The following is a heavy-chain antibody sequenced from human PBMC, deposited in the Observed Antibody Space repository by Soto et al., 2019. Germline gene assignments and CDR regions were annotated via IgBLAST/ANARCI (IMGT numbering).Heavy chain of an antibody. J-gene: IGHJ3*02. D-gene: IGHD3-10*01. CDR2: ISGSGGST. Sequence: GGSLRLSFAASGFTFSSYAMGWVRQAPWKGLEWVSAISGSGGSTYYADSVKGRFTISRDNSKNTLYLQMNSLRAEDTAVYYCAKGVYYGSGHDAFDIWGQGTMVTVS. CDR1: GFTFSSYA. CDR3: AKGVYYGSGHDAFDI. V-gene: IGHV3-23*01.